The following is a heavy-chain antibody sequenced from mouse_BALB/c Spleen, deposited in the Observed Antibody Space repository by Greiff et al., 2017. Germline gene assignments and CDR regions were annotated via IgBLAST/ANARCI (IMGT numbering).Heavy chain of an antibody. V-gene: IGHV5-17*02. J-gene: IGHJ4*01. CDR3: ARWNYRYDDYAMDY. CDR2: ISSGSSTI. CDR1: GFTFSSFG. Sequence: EVQRVESGGGLVQPGGSRKLSCAASGFTFSSFGMHWVRRAPEKGLEWVAYISSGSSTIYYADTVKGRFTISRDNPKNTLFLQMTSLRSEDTAMYYCARWNYRYDDYAMDYWGQGTSVTVSS. D-gene: IGHD2-14*01.